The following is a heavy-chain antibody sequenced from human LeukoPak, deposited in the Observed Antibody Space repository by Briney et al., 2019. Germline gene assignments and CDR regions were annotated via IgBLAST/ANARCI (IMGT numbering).Heavy chain of an antibody. Sequence: SETLSLTCTVSGGSISSYYWSWIRQPPGKGLEWIGYIYYSGSTNYNPSLKSRVTISVDTSKNQFSLKLSSVTAADTAVYYCARDGDMDRGVFDYWGQGTLVTVSS. CDR3: ARDGDMDRGVFDY. V-gene: IGHV4-59*01. CDR2: IYYSGST. J-gene: IGHJ4*02. CDR1: GGSISSYY. D-gene: IGHD3-10*01.